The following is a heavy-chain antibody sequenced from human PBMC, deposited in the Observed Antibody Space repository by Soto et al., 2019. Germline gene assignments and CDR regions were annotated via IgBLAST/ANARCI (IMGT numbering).Heavy chain of an antibody. CDR3: ATSGECGGDCSVYGMAV. CDR2: IISIFGTT. V-gene: IGHV1-69*13. CDR1: GGTFSTFA. D-gene: IGHD2-21*02. Sequence: ASVKVSCKASGGTFSTFAISWVRQALGQGLEWMGGIISIFGTTEYAQKFQGRVTIYADESTSTAYMELSSLRSDDTAVYFCATSGECGGDCSVYGMAVWGQGTTVTVSS. J-gene: IGHJ6*02.